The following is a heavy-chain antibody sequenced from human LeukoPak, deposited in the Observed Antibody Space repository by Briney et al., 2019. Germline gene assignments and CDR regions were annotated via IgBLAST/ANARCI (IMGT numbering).Heavy chain of an antibody. V-gene: IGHV3-33*01. D-gene: IGHD1-1*01. CDR2: IWYDGSNK. CDR1: GFTFRNHG. J-gene: IGHJ4*02. Sequence: TGGSLRLSCAASGFTFRNHGMHWVRQAPGKGLEWVAVIWYDGSNKYYADSVKGRFTFSRDNSKNTLSLQMGSLRAEDTALYYCARDRGSYYIDFWGQGTPVTVSS. CDR3: ARDRGSYYIDF.